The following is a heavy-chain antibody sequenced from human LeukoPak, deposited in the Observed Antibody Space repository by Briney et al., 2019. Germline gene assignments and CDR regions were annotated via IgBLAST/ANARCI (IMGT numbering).Heavy chain of an antibody. Sequence: PGGSLRLSCAASGFTFSSYSMNWVRQAPGKGLEWVSYISSSSSTIYYADSVKGRFTISRDNAKNSLYLQMNSLRAEDTAVYYCARDRVREIMSGNYPYYFDYWGQGTLVTVSS. V-gene: IGHV3-48*01. D-gene: IGHD1-26*01. CDR2: ISSSSSTI. J-gene: IGHJ4*02. CDR3: ARDRVREIMSGNYPYYFDY. CDR1: GFTFSSYS.